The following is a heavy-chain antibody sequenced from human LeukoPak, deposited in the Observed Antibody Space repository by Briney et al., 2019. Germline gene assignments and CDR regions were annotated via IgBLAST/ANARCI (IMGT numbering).Heavy chain of an antibody. CDR2: IYTSGST. Sequence: SETLSLTCNVSGGSISGYYWSWIRQPAGKGLEWIGRIYTSGSTNCNPSLKSRVTMSVDTSKNQFSLKLSSVTAADTAVYYCSRVVKYLYYSGIWGQGKMVTVSS. V-gene: IGHV4-4*07. D-gene: IGHD3-10*01. CDR1: GGSISGYY. J-gene: IGHJ3*02. CDR3: SRVVKYLYYSGI.